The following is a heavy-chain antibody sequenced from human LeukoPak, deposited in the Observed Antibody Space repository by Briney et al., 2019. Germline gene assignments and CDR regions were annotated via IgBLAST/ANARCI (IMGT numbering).Heavy chain of an antibody. D-gene: IGHD6-13*01. Sequence: PSETLSLTCTVSGGSISSSSYYWGWIRQPPGKGLEWIGSIYYSGSTYYNPSLKSRVTISVDTSKNQFSLKLSPVTAADTAVYYCARIAAAGELPDYWGQGTLVTVSS. V-gene: IGHV4-39*07. CDR3: ARIAAAGELPDY. CDR2: IYYSGST. CDR1: GGSISSSSYY. J-gene: IGHJ4*02.